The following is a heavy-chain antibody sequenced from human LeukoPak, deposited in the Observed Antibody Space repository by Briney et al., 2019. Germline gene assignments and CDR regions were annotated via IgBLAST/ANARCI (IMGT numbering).Heavy chain of an antibody. Sequence: GGSLRLSCAASGFTFSSYWMSWVRQAPGKGLEWVANIKQDGSEKYYVDSVKGRFTISRDNAKNSLYLRMNSLRAEDTAVYYCARDPTPDYDILTGYYPYDYWGQGTLVTVSS. J-gene: IGHJ4*02. CDR3: ARDPTPDYDILTGYYPYDY. CDR2: IKQDGSEK. D-gene: IGHD3-9*01. V-gene: IGHV3-7*01. CDR1: GFTFSSYW.